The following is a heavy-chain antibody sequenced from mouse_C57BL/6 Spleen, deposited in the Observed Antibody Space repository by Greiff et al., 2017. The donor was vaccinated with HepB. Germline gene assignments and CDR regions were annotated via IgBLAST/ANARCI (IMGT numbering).Heavy chain of an antibody. D-gene: IGHD1-1*01. J-gene: IGHJ1*03. CDR1: GYAFSSYW. V-gene: IGHV1-80*01. CDR3: ARGTYYYGTRYFDV. Sequence: QVQLQQSGAELVKPGASVKISCKASGYAFSSYWMNWVKQRPGKGLEWIGQIYPGDGDTNYNGKFKGKATLTADKSSSTAYMQLSSLTSEDSAVYFCARGTYYYGTRYFDVWGTGTTVTVSS. CDR2: IYPGDGDT.